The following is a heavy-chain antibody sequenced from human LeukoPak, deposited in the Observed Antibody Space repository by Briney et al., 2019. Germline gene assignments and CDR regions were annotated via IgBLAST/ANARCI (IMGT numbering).Heavy chain of an antibody. V-gene: IGHV4-61*02. CDR2: IYTSGST. J-gene: IGHJ5*02. Sequence: SETLSLTCTATGCSISSGSYYWSWVRQPAGKGLEWIGRIYTSGSTNYNPSLKSRVTISIDTSKNQFSLKLSSVTAADTAVYYCARGHIMDWFDPWGQGTLVTVSS. CDR1: GCSISSGSYY. CDR3: ARGHIMDWFDP.